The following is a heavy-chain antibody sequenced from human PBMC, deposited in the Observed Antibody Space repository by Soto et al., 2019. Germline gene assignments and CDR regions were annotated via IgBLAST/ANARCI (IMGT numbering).Heavy chain of an antibody. Sequence: GGSLRLSCAASGFTFSSYAMSWVRQAPGKGLEWVSAISGSGGSTYYADSAKGRFTISRDNSKNTLYLQMNSLRAEDTAVYYCAKAPYAAAGKGYFDYWGQGTLVTVSS. CDR2: ISGSGGST. J-gene: IGHJ4*02. CDR1: GFTFSSYA. V-gene: IGHV3-23*01. CDR3: AKAPYAAAGKGYFDY. D-gene: IGHD6-13*01.